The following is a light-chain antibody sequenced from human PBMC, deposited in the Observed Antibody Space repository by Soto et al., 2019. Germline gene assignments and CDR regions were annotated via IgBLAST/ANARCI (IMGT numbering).Light chain of an antibody. J-gene: IGKJ5*01. CDR2: DAS. V-gene: IGKV1-33*01. Sequence: DIQMTQSPSSLSASVGDRVTITCQASQDINNYLNWYQQKPGKAPELLSYDASNLQTGVPTRFSVSGSGNHFTFSISSLQPEDIATYFCQQYDFLVTFGQGTRLEIQ. CDR1: QDINNY. CDR3: QQYDFLVT.